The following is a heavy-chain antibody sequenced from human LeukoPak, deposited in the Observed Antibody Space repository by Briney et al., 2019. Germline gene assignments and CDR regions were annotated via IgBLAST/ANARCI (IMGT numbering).Heavy chain of an antibody. CDR1: GLTFSDYY. CDR3: AIQITMIVVVPYFDY. CDR2: ISGSGTTT. V-gene: IGHV3-11*04. J-gene: IGHJ4*02. D-gene: IGHD3-22*01. Sequence: GGSLRLSCAASGLTFSDYYMTWIRQAPGKGLEWVSSISGSGTTTYSAGSVRGRFTVSRDNAKNSVFLYMNSLRAEDTAVYYCAIQITMIVVVPYFDYWGQGTLVTVSS.